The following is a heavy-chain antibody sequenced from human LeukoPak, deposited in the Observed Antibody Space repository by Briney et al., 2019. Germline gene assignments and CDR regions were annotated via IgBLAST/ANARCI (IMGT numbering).Heavy chain of an antibody. J-gene: IGHJ4*02. CDR2: ISGSGGST. Sequence: PGGSLRLSCAASGFTFSSYAMSWVRQAPGKGLEWASAISGSGGSTYYADSVKGRFTLSRDNSKNTLYLQMNSLRAEDTAIYYCAKGGGATVTTYLVYWGQGTLVTVSS. CDR3: AKGGGATVTTYLVY. V-gene: IGHV3-23*01. CDR1: GFTFSSYA. D-gene: IGHD4-17*01.